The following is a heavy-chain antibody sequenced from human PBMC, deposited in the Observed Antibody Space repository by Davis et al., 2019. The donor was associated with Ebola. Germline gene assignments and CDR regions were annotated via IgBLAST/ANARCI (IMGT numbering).Heavy chain of an antibody. CDR3: TSTLDGDYVDY. J-gene: IGHJ4*02. V-gene: IGHV3-73*01. Sequence: GESLKISCAASGFTFSGSAMHWVRQASGKGLEWVGRIRSKANSYATAYAASVKVRFTISRDDSKNTAYLQMNSLKTEDTAVYYCTSTLDGDYVDYWGQGTLVTASS. CDR1: GFTFSGSA. CDR2: IRSKANSYAT. D-gene: IGHD4-17*01.